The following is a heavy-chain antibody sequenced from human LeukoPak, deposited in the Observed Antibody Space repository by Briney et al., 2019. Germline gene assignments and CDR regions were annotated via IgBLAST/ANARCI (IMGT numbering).Heavy chain of an antibody. CDR2: MQSSGNS. CDR3: ARDKRHSYGRYFDH. CDR1: GGSISTYH. Sequence: SETLSLTCSVSGGSISTYHWNWIRKPPGKGLEWIAFMQSSGNSNYNPSLKSRVTMFVDTSKNQFVLNLRSVTAADTAVYYCARDKRHSYGRYFDHWGQGMLVTVSS. V-gene: IGHV4-59*01. J-gene: IGHJ4*02. D-gene: IGHD5-18*01.